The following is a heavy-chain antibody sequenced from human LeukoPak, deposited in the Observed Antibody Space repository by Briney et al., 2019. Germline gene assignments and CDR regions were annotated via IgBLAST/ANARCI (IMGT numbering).Heavy chain of an antibody. CDR1: GDSVSSNSAA. V-gene: IGHV6-1*01. D-gene: IGHD3-10*01. Sequence: SQTLSLTCAISGDSVSSNSAAWNWIRQSPSRGLEWLGRTYYRSKWYNDYAVSVKSRITINPDTSKNQFSLQLNSVTPEDTAVYSCARDLFSYYYGSGSYYNGPHGMDGWGQGTTVTVSS. J-gene: IGHJ6*02. CDR3: ARDLFSYYYGSGSYYNGPHGMDG. CDR2: TYYRSKWYN.